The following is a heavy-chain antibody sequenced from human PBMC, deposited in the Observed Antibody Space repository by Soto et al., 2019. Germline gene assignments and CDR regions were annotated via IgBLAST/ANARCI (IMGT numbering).Heavy chain of an antibody. J-gene: IGHJ4*02. D-gene: IGHD3-10*01. CDR2: ISGSGGST. V-gene: IGHV3-23*01. CDR3: ARGPIELLWFGDPLDY. CDR1: GFTFSSYA. Sequence: AGGSLRLSCAASGFTFSSYAMSWVRQAPGKGLEWVSAISGSGGSTYYADSVEGRFTISRDNSKNTLYLQMNSLRAEDTAVYYCARGPIELLWFGDPLDYWGQGTLVTVSS.